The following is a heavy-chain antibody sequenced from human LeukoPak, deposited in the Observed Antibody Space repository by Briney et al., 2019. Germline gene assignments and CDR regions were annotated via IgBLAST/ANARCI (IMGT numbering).Heavy chain of an antibody. D-gene: IGHD6-19*01. CDR3: ARRGSSGLFDY. Sequence: SETLSLTCTVSAGSISSYYASWIRQPQGKGLEWIGYIYYSGSTNYNPSLKSRVTISVDTSKNQFSLKLSSVTAADTAVYYCARRGSSGLFDYWGQGTLVTVSS. J-gene: IGHJ4*02. CDR2: IYYSGST. V-gene: IGHV4-59*08. CDR1: AGSISSYY.